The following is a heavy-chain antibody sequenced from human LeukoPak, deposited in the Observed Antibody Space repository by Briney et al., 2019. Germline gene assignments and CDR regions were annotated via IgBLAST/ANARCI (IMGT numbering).Heavy chain of an antibody. Sequence: GVSLKIPCKGSGYSFTSYWIGWVRQMPGKGLEWMGIIYPGDSDTRYSPSFQGQVTISADKSISTAYLQWSSLKASDTAMYYCARHPRYYYDSSGYYFDYWGQGTLVTVSS. CDR1: GYSFTSYW. CDR3: ARHPRYYYDSSGYYFDY. D-gene: IGHD3-22*01. CDR2: IYPGDSDT. J-gene: IGHJ4*02. V-gene: IGHV5-51*01.